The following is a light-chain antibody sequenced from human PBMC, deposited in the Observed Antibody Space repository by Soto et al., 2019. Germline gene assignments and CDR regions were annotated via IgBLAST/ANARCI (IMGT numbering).Light chain of an antibody. Sequence: EIVLTQTPGTVSLSPGERATLSCRASQSVRSTYFAWYQHKPGQAPRLLIFDASTRATGVPDRFSGSGSGTDFTLTNSRLEPEDFALYYCHQYGHSPVTFGGGTKVEIK. CDR2: DAS. V-gene: IGKV3-20*01. CDR1: QSVRSTY. CDR3: HQYGHSPVT. J-gene: IGKJ4*01.